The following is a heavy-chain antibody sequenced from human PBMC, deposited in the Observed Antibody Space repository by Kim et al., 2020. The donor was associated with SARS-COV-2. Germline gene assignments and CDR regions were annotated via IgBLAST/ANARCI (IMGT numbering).Heavy chain of an antibody. CDR2: ISYDGSNK. J-gene: IGHJ5*02. CDR1: GFTFSSYG. D-gene: IGHD3-10*01. V-gene: IGHV3-33*05. Sequence: GGSLRLSCAASGFTFSSYGMHWVRQAPGKGLEWVAVISYDGSNKYYADSVKGRFTISRDNSKNTLYLQMNSLRAEDTAVYYCARDLGPMVRGVIDYPRFDPWGQGTLVTVSS. CDR3: ARDLGPMVRGVIDYPRFDP.